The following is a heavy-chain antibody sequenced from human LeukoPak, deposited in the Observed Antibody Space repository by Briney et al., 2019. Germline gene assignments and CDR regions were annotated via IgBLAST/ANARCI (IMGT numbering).Heavy chain of an antibody. V-gene: IGHV1-2*02. Sequence: ASVEVSCKASGYTXTSYYIHWVRQAPGQGLEWMGWMNPNSGATNYAQEFQVRVTMTRDTSISTAYMELSRLTSDDTAVYYCARDRSSSSGVNAFDIWGQGTMVTVSS. CDR1: GYTXTSYY. CDR3: ARDRSSSSGVNAFDI. J-gene: IGHJ3*02. CDR2: MNPNSGAT. D-gene: IGHD6-13*01.